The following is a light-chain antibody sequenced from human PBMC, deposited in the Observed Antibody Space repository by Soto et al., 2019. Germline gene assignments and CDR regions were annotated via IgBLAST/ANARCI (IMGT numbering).Light chain of an antibody. CDR3: SSYTSSSSWV. Sequence: QSALTQPASVSGSPGQSITISCTGTSSDVGGYNYVSWYQQHPGKAPKLMIYEVSNRPSGVSTRFSGSKSGNTASLTISWLQAEDEAEYYCSSYTSSSSWVFGGGTKLTVL. CDR2: EVS. CDR1: SSDVGGYNY. V-gene: IGLV2-14*01. J-gene: IGLJ3*02.